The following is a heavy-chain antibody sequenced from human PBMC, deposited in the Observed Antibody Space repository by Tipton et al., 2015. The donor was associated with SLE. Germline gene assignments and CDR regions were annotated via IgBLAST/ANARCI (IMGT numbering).Heavy chain of an antibody. CDR3: ARSRASSSLNYFDY. J-gene: IGHJ4*02. Sequence: QLVQSGPEVKKPGSSVKVSCKASGGTFSSYAISWVRQAPGQGLEWMGGIIPIFGTENSAQKFQGRVTITADKSTSAAYMELSSVRSEDTAVYYCARSRASSSLNYFDYWGQGTLVTVSS. CDR1: GGTFSSYA. CDR2: IIPIFGTE. D-gene: IGHD6-13*01. V-gene: IGHV1-69*06.